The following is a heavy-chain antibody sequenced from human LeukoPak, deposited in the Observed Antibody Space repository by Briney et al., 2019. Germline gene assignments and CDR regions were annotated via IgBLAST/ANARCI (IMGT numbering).Heavy chain of an antibody. CDR3: AKDQWAYYGSGSPFDY. J-gene: IGHJ4*02. CDR1: GFTFSSYA. Sequence: GGSLRLSCAASGFTFSSYAMSWVRQAPGKGLEWVAFIRYDGSNKYYADSVKGRFTISRDNSKNTLYLQMNSLRAEDTAVYYCAKDQWAYYGSGSPFDYWGQGTLVTVSS. CDR2: IRYDGSNK. V-gene: IGHV3-30*02. D-gene: IGHD3-10*01.